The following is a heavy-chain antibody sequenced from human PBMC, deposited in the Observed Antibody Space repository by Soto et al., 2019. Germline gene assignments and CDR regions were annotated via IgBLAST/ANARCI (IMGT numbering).Heavy chain of an antibody. CDR3: ARQDSVLMVYASFDY. D-gene: IGHD2-8*01. CDR1: GGSISSSSYS. Sequence: QLQLQESGPGLVKPSETLSLTCTVSGGSISSSSYSWGWIRQPPGTGLEWIGSIYYSGSTYYNPSLKSRVTISVDTSKNQFSLKLSSVTAADTAVYYCARQDSVLMVYASFDYWGQGTLVTVSS. CDR2: IYYSGST. V-gene: IGHV4-39*01. J-gene: IGHJ4*02.